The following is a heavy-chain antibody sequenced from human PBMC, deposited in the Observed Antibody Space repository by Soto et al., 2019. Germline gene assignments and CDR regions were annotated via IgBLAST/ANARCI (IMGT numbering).Heavy chain of an antibody. CDR2: MNPNSGNT. V-gene: IGHV1-8*01. CDR3: ARVRVRFSGSYYEGAFDI. J-gene: IGHJ3*02. Sequence: ASVKVSCKASGYTFTSYDINWVLQATGQGLEWMGWMNPNSGNTGYAQKFQGRVTMTRNTSISTAYMELSSLRSEDTAVYYCARVRVRFSGSYYEGAFDIWGQGTMVTVSS. CDR1: GYTFTSYD. D-gene: IGHD3-10*01.